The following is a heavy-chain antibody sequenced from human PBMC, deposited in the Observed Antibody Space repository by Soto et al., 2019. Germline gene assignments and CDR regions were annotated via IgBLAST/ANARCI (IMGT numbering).Heavy chain of an antibody. CDR1: GGSTGSSCYY. D-gene: IGHD2-2*01. J-gene: IGHJ4*02. CDR3: ARVPDY. V-gene: IGHV4-39*07. Sequence: PLELLSLTCHIPGGSTGSSCYYWGWIRQPPGKGLEWIGSIYYSGSTYYNPSLKSRVTISVDTSKNQFSLKLSSVTAADTAVYHCARVPDYWGQGILVTVS. CDR2: IYYSGST.